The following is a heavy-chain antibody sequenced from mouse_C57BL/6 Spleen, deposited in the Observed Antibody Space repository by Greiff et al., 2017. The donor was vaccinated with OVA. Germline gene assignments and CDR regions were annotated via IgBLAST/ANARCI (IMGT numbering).Heavy chain of an antibody. V-gene: IGHV1-69*01. CDR3: SRGSTMTPYYFVY. J-gene: IGHJ2*01. CDR2: IDPSDSYT. Sequence: VQLQQPGAELVMPGASVKLSCKASGYTFTSYWMHWVKQRPGQGLEWIGEIDPSDSYTNYNQKFKGKATLTVDKSSSTAYMQLSSLTSEDSAVYYCSRGSTMTPYYFVYGGQGTTLTVSS. D-gene: IGHD2-4*01. CDR1: GYTFTSYW.